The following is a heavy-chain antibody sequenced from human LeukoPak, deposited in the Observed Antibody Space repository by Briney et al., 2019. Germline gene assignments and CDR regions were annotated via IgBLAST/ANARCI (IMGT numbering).Heavy chain of an antibody. CDR1: GGSISSYY. D-gene: IGHD2-8*01. J-gene: IGHJ4*02. CDR3: ALGPRNGMVYAFDY. Sequence: PSETLSLTCTVSGGSISSYYWSWIRQPPGKGLEWIGYIYYSGSTNYNPSLKSRVTISVDTSKNQFSLKLSSVTAEDTAVYYCALGPRNGMVYAFDYWGQGTLVTVSS. CDR2: IYYSGST. V-gene: IGHV4-59*01.